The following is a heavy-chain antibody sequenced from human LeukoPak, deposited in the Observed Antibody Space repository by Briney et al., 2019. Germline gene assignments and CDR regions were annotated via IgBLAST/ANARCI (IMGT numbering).Heavy chain of an antibody. V-gene: IGHV1-69*02. D-gene: IGHD6-13*01. CDR1: GGTFSSYT. J-gene: IGHJ5*02. CDR3: ARRGSSSGWFDA. CDR2: IIPILGIA. Sequence: SVKVSCKAFGGTFSSYTISWVRQAPGQGLEWMGRIIPILGIANYAQKFQGRVTITADKSTSTAYMELSSLRSEDTAVYYCARRGSSSGWFDAWGQGTLVTVSS.